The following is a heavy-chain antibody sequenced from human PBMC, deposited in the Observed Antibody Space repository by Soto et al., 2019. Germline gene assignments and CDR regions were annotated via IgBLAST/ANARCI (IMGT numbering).Heavy chain of an antibody. CDR3: AKGAAYCGGDCYFDY. J-gene: IGHJ4*02. D-gene: IGHD2-21*02. Sequence: GGSLRLSCAASGFTFSSYGMHWVRQAPGKGLEWVAVISYDGSNKYYADSVKGRLTISRDNSKNTLYLQMNSLRAEDTAVYYCAKGAAYCGGDCYFDYWGQGTLVTVSS. V-gene: IGHV3-30*18. CDR2: ISYDGSNK. CDR1: GFTFSSYG.